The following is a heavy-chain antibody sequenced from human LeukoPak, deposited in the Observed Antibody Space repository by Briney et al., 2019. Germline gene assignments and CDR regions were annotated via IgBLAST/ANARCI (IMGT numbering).Heavy chain of an antibody. CDR2: THTSGRT. D-gene: IGHD4-17*01. V-gene: IGHV4-4*09. J-gene: IGHJ4*02. CDR1: GGTINSHY. CDR3: ARHYLYGDSSWDS. Sequence: SETLSLTCTVSGGTINSHYWSWIRQSPGAGLEWIAYTHTSGRTKYNPSLKSRVTISLDTSKNQVSLKLYSVTAADTAVYFCARHYLYGDSSWDSWGPGNLVIVSS.